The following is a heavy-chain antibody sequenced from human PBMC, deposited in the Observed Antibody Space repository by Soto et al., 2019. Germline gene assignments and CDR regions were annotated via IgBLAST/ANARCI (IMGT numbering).Heavy chain of an antibody. CDR1: GFTVSSTY. CDR2: IESGGST. Sequence: EEQLVETGGGVIQRGGSLRLSCTTSGFTVSSTYMSWVRQAPGMGLEWVAVIESGGSTHYADSVKGRFTISRDIAKNMIYLLLHTLRAEDTAVYYCAKDLGPLRLLNFNISGLDVWGQGTTVTVSS. V-gene: IGHV3-53*02. D-gene: IGHD2-21*02. J-gene: IGHJ6*02. CDR3: AKDLGPLRLLNFNISGLDV.